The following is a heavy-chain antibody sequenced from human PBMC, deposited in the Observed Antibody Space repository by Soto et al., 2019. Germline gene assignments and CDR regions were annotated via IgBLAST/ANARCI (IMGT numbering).Heavy chain of an antibody. CDR1: XFTFSSYG. J-gene: IGHJ4*01. Sequence: SLRLSCVVSXFTFSSYGMQWVRQAPGKGLQWVAILTSDGSYKSYAGSVKGRFTISRDNSKNTVYLQMDSLRADDTAVYYCAKGGDFDYWGQGTLVTVSS. CDR3: AKGGDFDY. CDR2: LTSDGSYK. V-gene: IGHV3-30*18.